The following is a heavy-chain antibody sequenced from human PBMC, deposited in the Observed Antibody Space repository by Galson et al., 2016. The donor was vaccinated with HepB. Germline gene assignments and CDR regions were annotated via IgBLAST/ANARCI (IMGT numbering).Heavy chain of an antibody. CDR1: SGSVSIGGYY. D-gene: IGHD2-2*02. CDR3: ARDEGLYNGMDV. V-gene: IGHV4-61*08. Sequence: SETLYLTCTVASGSVSIGGYYWSWIRQPPEKGLEWIGYIHISGSNNYITSLKSLVTKSNYTFKNKFFQKLTFVTAADTAVYYCARDEGLYNGMDVWGQGTTVTVSS. CDR2: IHISGSN. J-gene: IGHJ6*02.